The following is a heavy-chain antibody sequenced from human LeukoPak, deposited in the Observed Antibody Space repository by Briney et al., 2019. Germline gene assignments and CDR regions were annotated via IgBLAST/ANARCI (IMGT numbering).Heavy chain of an antibody. V-gene: IGHV4-4*07. Sequence: SETLSLTCSVSGGSISSYYWSWIRQPARKGLEWIGRIHTSEDTNYNPSLKSRVTMSVDTSKNQFSLKLSSVTAADTAVYYCATGPPPDFDYWGQGTLVTVSS. CDR1: GGSISSYY. J-gene: IGHJ4*02. CDR2: IHTSEDT. CDR3: ATGPPPDFDY.